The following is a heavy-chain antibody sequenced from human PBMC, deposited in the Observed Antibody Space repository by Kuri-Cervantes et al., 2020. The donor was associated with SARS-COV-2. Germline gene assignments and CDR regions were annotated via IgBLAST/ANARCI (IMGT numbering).Heavy chain of an antibody. V-gene: IGHV3-7*01. Sequence: GESLKISCAASGFTFSNAWMSWVRQAPGKGLEWVANIKQDGSEKYYVDSVKGRFTISRDNAKNSLYLQMNSLRAEDTAVYFCARVETSHYSSYYMDVWGKGTTVTVSS. CDR3: ARVETSHYSSYYMDV. CDR2: IKQDGSEK. J-gene: IGHJ6*03. CDR1: GFTFSNAW.